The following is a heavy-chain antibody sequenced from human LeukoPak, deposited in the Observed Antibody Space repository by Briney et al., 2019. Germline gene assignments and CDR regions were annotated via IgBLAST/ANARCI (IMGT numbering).Heavy chain of an antibody. D-gene: IGHD4-17*01. V-gene: IGHV3-30-3*01. CDR3: AGTYDYGDYGDAFDI. CDR2: ISYDGSNK. J-gene: IGHJ3*02. CDR1: GFTFSSYA. Sequence: PGRSLRLSCTASGFTFSSYAMHWVRQAPGKGLEWVAVISYDGSNKYYADSVKGRFTISRDNSKNTLYLQMNSLRAEDTAVYYCAGTYDYGDYGDAFDIWGQGTMVTVSS.